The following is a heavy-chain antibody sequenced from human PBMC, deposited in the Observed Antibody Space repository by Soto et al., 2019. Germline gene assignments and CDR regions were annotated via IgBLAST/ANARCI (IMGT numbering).Heavy chain of an antibody. J-gene: IGHJ4*02. CDR2: IYYSGST. CDR1: GGSISSSSYY. D-gene: IGHD6-13*01. V-gene: IGHV4-39*01. Sequence: QLQLQESGPGLVKPSETLSLTCTVSGGSISSSSYYWGWIRQPAGKGLEWIGSIYYSGSTYYNPSLKSRVTISVDTSKNQFSLKLSSVTAADTAVYYCAGSGYSGRVVDYWGQGTLVTVSS. CDR3: AGSGYSGRVVDY.